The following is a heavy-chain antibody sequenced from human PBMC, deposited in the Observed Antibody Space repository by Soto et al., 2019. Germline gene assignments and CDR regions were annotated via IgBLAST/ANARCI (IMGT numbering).Heavy chain of an antibody. Sequence: SETLSLTCIVSGDSVTSGSYYWTWLRQPPGKGLEWIGYISYTGRTKYNPSLQSRVTISVDTSKNDFSLNLSSVTAADTAVYFCAREWGLLPYYVMNVWGHGTAV. CDR1: GDSVTSGSYY. CDR2: ISYTGRT. D-gene: IGHD7-27*01. J-gene: IGHJ6*02. V-gene: IGHV4-61*03. CDR3: AREWGLLPYYVMNV.